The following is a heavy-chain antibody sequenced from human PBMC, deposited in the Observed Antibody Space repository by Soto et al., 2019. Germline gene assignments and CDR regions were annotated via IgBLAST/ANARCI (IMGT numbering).Heavy chain of an antibody. CDR2: IIPMFGTA. CDR3: ASGIQLWLRRINNGYSG. CDR1: GGTFSTYA. J-gene: IGHJ4*02. V-gene: IGHV1-69*05. D-gene: IGHD5-18*01. Sequence: QVQLVQSGAEVKKPESSVKVACKAPGGTFSTYALSWVRQAPGQGLEWMGGIIPMFGTANYAQRFQDRVTITPDESTNTVYMELSSLRSEDTAVYFCASGIQLWLRRINNGYSGWGQGTLVTVSS.